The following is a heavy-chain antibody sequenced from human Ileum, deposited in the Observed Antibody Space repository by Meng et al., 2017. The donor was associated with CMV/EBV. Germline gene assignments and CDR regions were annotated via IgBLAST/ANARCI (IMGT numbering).Heavy chain of an antibody. CDR3: ARAAARGVPVDL. D-gene: IGHD3-10*01. Sequence: QLQRQVSGPRLLQPPDTLSLTCTVTGGSLTSYSWTWIRQPAGKGLEWIGRIHPTGTTDDNPSLRSRVSMSLDKSKNQFSLKLTSVTAADTAVYYCARAAARGVPVDLWGQGTLVTASS. V-gene: IGHV4-4*07. J-gene: IGHJ5*02. CDR1: GGSLTSYS. CDR2: IHPTGTT.